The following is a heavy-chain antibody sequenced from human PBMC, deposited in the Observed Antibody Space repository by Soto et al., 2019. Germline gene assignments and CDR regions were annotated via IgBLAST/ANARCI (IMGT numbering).Heavy chain of an antibody. CDR1: GFTFSSYA. CDR3: AKDLVGSNADYFDY. J-gene: IGHJ4*02. CDR2: ISSSGGST. Sequence: EVQLLESGGGLVQPGGSLRLSCAASGFTFSSYAMSWVRQAPGKGMEWVAAISSSGGSTYYADSGKGRFTISRDNSKNTLYLQMNSLRAEDAAVYYCAKDLVGSNADYFDYWGQGTLVTVSS. D-gene: IGHD2-15*01. V-gene: IGHV3-23*01.